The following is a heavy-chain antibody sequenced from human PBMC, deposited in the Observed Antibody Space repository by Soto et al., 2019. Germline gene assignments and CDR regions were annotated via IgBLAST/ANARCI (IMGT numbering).Heavy chain of an antibody. V-gene: IGHV3-48*01. J-gene: IGHJ3*02. D-gene: IGHD1-26*01. CDR1: EFTFSDYI. CDR2: ISSTSSTI. CDR3: AREWEPDAFDI. Sequence: EVQLVESGGGLVQPGGSLRLSCAASEFTFSDYIMNWVRQAPGKGLEWVSYISSTSSTIYYADSVKGRFTISRENAKKSLFLQMNSLRAEDTAVYYCAREWEPDAFDIWGQGTMVTVSS.